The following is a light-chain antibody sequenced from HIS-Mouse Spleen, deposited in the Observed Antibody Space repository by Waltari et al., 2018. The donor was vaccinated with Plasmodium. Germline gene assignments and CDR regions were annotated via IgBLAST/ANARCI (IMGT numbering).Light chain of an antibody. CDR1: ALPKKH. J-gene: IGLJ2*01. V-gene: IGLV3-10*01. CDR2: EDT. CDR3: YSTDSSGNHRRV. Sequence: SYELTQPPSVSVSPGKTARITCSGDALPKKHAYQYQQKSGQAPVLVIYEDTKRPSGIPERFSGSSSGTMATLTISGAQVEDEADYYCYSTDSSGNHRRVFGGGTKLTVL.